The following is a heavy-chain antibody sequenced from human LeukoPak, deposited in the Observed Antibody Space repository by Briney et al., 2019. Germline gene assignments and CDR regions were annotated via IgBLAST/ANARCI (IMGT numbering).Heavy chain of an antibody. CDR3: ARGVMAQYGTYTFDY. CDR1: GFTFSSYS. Sequence: PGGSLRLSCAASGFTFSSYSMNWVRQAPGKGLEWVSYISSSSSTIYYADSVKGRFTISRDNAKNSLYLQMNSLRAEDTAVYYCARGVMAQYGTYTFDYWGQGTLVTVSS. V-gene: IGHV3-48*01. CDR2: ISSSSSTI. D-gene: IGHD2-8*01. J-gene: IGHJ4*02.